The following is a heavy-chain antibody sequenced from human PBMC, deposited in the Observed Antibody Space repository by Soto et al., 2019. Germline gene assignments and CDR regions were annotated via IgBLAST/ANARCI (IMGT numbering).Heavy chain of an antibody. D-gene: IGHD5-18*01. Sequence: VKVSCKASGYTFTGYYMHWVRQAPGQGLEWMGWINPNSGGTNYAQKFQGWVTMTRDTSISTAYMELSRLGSDDTAVYYCARGNSYGRYYYYGMDVWGQGXTVTVYS. V-gene: IGHV1-2*04. CDR1: GYTFTGYY. CDR2: INPNSGGT. CDR3: ARGNSYGRYYYYGMDV. J-gene: IGHJ6*02.